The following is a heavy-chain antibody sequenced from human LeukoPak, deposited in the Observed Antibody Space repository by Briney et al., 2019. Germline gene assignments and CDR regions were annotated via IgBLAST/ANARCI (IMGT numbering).Heavy chain of an antibody. CDR3: ARGGDGSHRRYYYDSSGQHY. CDR1: GYTFTSYG. CDR2: ISAYNGHT. Sequence: ASVKVSCKASGYTFTSYGISWVRQAPGQGLEWMRWISAYNGHTKYAEKVQGRVTMTTDTSTSTAYMELRSLRSDDTAVYYCARGGDGSHRRYYYDSSGQHYWGQGTLVTVSS. J-gene: IGHJ4*02. D-gene: IGHD3-22*01. V-gene: IGHV1-18*01.